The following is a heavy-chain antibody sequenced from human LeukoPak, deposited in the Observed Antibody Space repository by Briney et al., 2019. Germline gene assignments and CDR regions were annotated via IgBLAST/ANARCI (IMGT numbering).Heavy chain of an antibody. CDR3: AKEHYGDYVLPCMDV. J-gene: IGHJ6*02. D-gene: IGHD4-17*01. CDR2: ISASGGST. V-gene: IGHV3-23*01. Sequence: PGGSLRLSCAASGFTFSSYAMNWVRQAPGKGLEWVSAISASGGSTYYADSVKGRFTISRDNSKNTLYLQMNSLRAEDTAVYYCAKEHYGDYVLPCMDVWGQGTTVTGSS. CDR1: GFTFSSYA.